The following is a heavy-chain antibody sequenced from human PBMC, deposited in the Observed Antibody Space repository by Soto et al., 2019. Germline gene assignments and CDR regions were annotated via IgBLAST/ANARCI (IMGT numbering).Heavy chain of an antibody. Sequence: ASVKVSCKDSGYTFTSYAMHWVRQASGQRLEWMGWINAGNGNTKYSQKFQGRVTITRDTSASTAYMELSSLRSEDTAVYYCARDDIVVVPAAKRHWFDPWGQGTLVTVSS. J-gene: IGHJ5*02. CDR3: ARDDIVVVPAAKRHWFDP. CDR1: GYTFTSYA. CDR2: INAGNGNT. D-gene: IGHD2-2*01. V-gene: IGHV1-3*01.